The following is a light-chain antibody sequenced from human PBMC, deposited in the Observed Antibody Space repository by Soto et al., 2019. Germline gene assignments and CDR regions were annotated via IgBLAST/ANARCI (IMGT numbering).Light chain of an antibody. J-gene: IGLJ3*02. Sequence: QSPLTQPASVSGTPGQSITISCTGTSSDIGDYNYVSWYQQHPGKAPKLIIYDISDRPSGVSNRFSGSKSGNTASLTISGLQAEDEADYYCSSYTSSSTWVFGGGTKLTVL. CDR1: SSDIGDYNY. CDR3: SSYTSSSTWV. CDR2: DIS. V-gene: IGLV2-14*01.